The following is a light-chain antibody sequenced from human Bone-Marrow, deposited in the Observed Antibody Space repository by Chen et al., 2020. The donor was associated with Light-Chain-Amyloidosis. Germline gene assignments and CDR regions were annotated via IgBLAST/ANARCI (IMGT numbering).Light chain of an antibody. Sequence: QSVLTQPPPASGTPGPRVAIYSSGASSNIGINYVYWYQHFPGEAPTLLIRRNNQRPPGVPDRCSASQSGTSACLAISELRSEDEADYYCAALAGSLSGYVFGTGTKVIVL. J-gene: IGLJ1*01. CDR1: SSNIGINY. CDR2: RNN. V-gene: IGLV1-47*01. CDR3: AALAGSLSGYV.